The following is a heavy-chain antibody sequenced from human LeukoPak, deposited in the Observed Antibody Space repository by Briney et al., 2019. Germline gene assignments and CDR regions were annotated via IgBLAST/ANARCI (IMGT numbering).Heavy chain of an antibody. CDR1: GFTFSSHA. D-gene: IGHD3-16*01. V-gene: IGHV3-23*01. Sequence: GSLRLSCAASGFTFSSHAMSWVRQAPGKGLEWVSGITDSGGNTYYADSVKGRFTISRDNSKNTLYMQMNSLRAEDTAIYYCATYHAGTWYYVDYWGQGTLVSVSS. CDR2: ITDSGGNT. J-gene: IGHJ4*02. CDR3: ATYHAGTWYYVDY.